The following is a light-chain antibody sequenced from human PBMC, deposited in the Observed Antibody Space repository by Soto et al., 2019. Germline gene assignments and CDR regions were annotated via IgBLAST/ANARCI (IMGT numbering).Light chain of an antibody. J-gene: IGKJ4*01. CDR2: GAS. Sequence: DIQMTQSPSSLSASVGDRITITCRASQNINRYLNWYNVKPGTAPQLLIFGASSLKSGVQSRFSGSGYGTDFNLTISSLQPEDFANYFRPKSLTIPFTFGGGTTV. CDR3: PKSLTIPFT. CDR1: QNINRY. V-gene: IGKV1-39*01.